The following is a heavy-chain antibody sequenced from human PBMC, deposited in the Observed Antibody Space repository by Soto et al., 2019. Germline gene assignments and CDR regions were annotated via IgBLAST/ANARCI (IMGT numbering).Heavy chain of an antibody. CDR3: ARRGGKDTAMPIDY. V-gene: IGHV4-39*01. D-gene: IGHD5-18*01. Sequence: QLQLQESGPGLVKPSETLSLTCTVSGGSISSSSYYWGWIRQPPGKGLEWIGSIYYSGSTYYNPSLKSRVTISVDTSKNQFSLKLSSVTAADTAVYYCARRGGKDTAMPIDYWGQGTLVTVSS. CDR1: GGSISSSSYY. J-gene: IGHJ4*02. CDR2: IYYSGST.